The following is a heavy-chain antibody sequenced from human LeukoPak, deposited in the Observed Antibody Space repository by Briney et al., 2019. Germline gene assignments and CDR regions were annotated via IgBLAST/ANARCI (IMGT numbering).Heavy chain of an antibody. J-gene: IGHJ4*02. D-gene: IGHD3-10*01. Sequence: GGSLRLSCSASGFTFSSYAMHWVRQAPGKGLEYVSVISSNGGSTYYADSVKGRFTISRDNPKNTLYLQMNSLMAEDTAVYYCAKTFYYGSGTLYYFDYWGQGTLVTVSS. CDR3: AKTFYYGSGTLYYFDY. V-gene: IGHV3-64D*09. CDR1: GFTFSSYA. CDR2: ISSNGGST.